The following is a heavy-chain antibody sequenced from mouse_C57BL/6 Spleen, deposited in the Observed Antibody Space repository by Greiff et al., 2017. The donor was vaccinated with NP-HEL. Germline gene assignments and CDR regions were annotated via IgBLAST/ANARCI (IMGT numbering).Heavy chain of an antibody. CDR1: GYTFTGYW. D-gene: IGHD2-3*01. V-gene: IGHV1-9*01. Sequence: QVQLQQSGAELMKPGASVKLSCKATGYTFTGYWIEWVKQRPGHGLEWIGEILPGSGSTNYNEKFKGKATFTAVTSSNTAYMQLSSLTTEDSAIYYGARSRVYDGYFGKNYWGQRTLVTVSA. J-gene: IGHJ3*01. CDR3: ARSRVYDGYFGKNY. CDR2: ILPGSGST.